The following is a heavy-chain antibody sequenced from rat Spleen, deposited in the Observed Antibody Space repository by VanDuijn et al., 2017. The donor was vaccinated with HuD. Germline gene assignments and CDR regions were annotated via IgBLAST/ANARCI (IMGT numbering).Heavy chain of an antibody. V-gene: IGHV5-31*01. J-gene: IGHJ3*01. CDR2: ISPDGGST. CDR3: ARRGYGGYPIWFAY. D-gene: IGHD1-11*01. CDR1: GFTFNNYW. Sequence: EVQLVESGGGLVQPGRSLKLSCVASGFTFNNYWMFWIRQAPGEGLEWLSSISPDGGSTYYPDSMKGRFTISRDIAKSSLYLQMDSLRSEDTATYYCARRGYGGYPIWFAYWGQGTLVTVSS.